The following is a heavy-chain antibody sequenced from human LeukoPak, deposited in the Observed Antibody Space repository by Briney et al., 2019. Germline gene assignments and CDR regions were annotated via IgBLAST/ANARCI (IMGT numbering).Heavy chain of an antibody. V-gene: IGHV3-7*03. CDR2: IKLDGSEK. CDR1: GFTFGKYW. D-gene: IGHD3-3*01. CDR3: ARDQYDTWSRRGNFDS. Sequence: GGSLRLSCVASGFTFGKYWMSWVRQAPGKGLEWVADIKLDGSEKNYVDSVKGRFTISRDNTKNSLYLQMNSLRAEDTAVFYCARDQYDTWSRRGNFDSWGQGTLVVVSS. J-gene: IGHJ4*02.